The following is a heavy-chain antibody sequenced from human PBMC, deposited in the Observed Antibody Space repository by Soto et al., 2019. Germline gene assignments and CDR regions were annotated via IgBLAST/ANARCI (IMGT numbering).Heavy chain of an antibody. CDR2: IYYSGST. D-gene: IGHD2-2*01. CDR3: ARGYCSSTSCSIYYFEY. J-gene: IGHJ4*02. CDR1: GGSISSGGYY. Sequence: TSETLSLTCTVSGGSISSGGYYWSWIRQHPGKGLEWIGYIYYSGSTYYNPSLKSRVTISVDTSKNQFSLKLSSVTAADTAVYYCARGYCSSTSCSIYYFEYWGQGTLVTVSS. V-gene: IGHV4-31*03.